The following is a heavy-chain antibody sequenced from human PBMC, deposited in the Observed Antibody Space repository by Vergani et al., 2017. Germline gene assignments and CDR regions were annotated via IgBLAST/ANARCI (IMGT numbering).Heavy chain of an antibody. CDR2: IYHSGST. J-gene: IGHJ4*02. D-gene: IGHD6-19*01. CDR1: GYSISSGYY. V-gene: IGHV4-38-2*02. Sequence: QVQLQESGPGLVKPSETLSLTCTASGYSISSGYYWGWIRQPPGKGLEWIGSIYHSGSTYYNPSLKSRVTISVDTSKNQFSLKLSSVTAADTAVYYCARELIAVAGLDYWGQGTLVTISS. CDR3: ARELIAVAGLDY.